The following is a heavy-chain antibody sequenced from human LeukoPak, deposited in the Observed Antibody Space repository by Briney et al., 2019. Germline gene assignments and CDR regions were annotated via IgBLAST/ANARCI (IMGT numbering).Heavy chain of an antibody. CDR3: AKDRAGIAAAGTKPDY. D-gene: IGHD6-13*01. CDR1: GFTFSSYA. Sequence: GGSLRLSCAASGFTFSSYAMSWVRQAPGKGLEWVSAISGSGGSTYYADSVKGRFTISRDNSKNTLYLQMNSLRAEDTAVYYCAKDRAGIAAAGTKPDYWGQGTLVTVSS. CDR2: ISGSGGST. V-gene: IGHV3-23*01. J-gene: IGHJ4*02.